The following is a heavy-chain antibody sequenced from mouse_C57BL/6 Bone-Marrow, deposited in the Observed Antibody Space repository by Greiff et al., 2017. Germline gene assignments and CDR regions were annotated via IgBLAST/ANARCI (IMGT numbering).Heavy chain of an antibody. J-gene: IGHJ2*01. CDR3: TTRWVDYFDY. D-gene: IGHD1-1*02. CDR2: IDPENGDT. CDR1: GFHIKDDY. Sequence: VHVKQSGAELVRPGASVTLSCTASGFHIKDDYMHWVKQRPEQGLEWIGWIDPENGDTDYASKFQGKATITADTSSNTAYLELSSLTSEDTAVYFCTTRWVDYFDYWGQGTTLTVSS. V-gene: IGHV14-4*01.